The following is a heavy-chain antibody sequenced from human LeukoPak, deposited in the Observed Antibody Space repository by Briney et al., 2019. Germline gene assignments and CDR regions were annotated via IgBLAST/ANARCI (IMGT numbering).Heavy chain of an antibody. V-gene: IGHV3-21*01. J-gene: IGHJ5*02. CDR2: ISSSSSYI. CDR1: GFTFSSYS. CDR3: ARDLGYPNWFDP. Sequence: GGSLRLSCAASGFTFSSYSMNWVRPAPGKGLEWVSSISSSSSYIYDADSVKGRFTISRDNAKNSLYLQMNSLRAEDTAVYYCARDLGYPNWFDPWGQGTLVTVSS. D-gene: IGHD5-18*01.